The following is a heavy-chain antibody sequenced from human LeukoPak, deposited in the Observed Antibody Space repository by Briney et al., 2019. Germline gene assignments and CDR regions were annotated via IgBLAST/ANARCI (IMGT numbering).Heavy chain of an antibody. V-gene: IGHV3-7*01. CDR1: GFTFSSYW. J-gene: IGHJ6*03. D-gene: IGHD6-13*01. CDR2: IKQDGSEK. CDR3: ARGEYSSSWYTRADYYYYMDV. Sequence: GGSLRLSCAASGFTFSSYWMSWVRQAPGKGLEWVGNIKQDGSEKYYVDSVKGRFTISRDNAKNSLFLQMNSLRAEDTAVYYCARGEYSSSWYTRADYYYYMDVWGKGTTVTVSS.